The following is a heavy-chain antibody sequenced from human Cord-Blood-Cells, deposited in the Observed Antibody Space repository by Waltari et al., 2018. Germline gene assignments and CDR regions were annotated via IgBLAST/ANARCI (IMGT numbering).Heavy chain of an antibody. CDR1: GSTFTGNY. CDR2: INPNSGGT. J-gene: IGHJ3*02. V-gene: IGHV1-2*02. Sequence: QVQLVQSGAEVKKPGASVKVSSQASGSTFTGNYTPWVRQAPGQGLEWMGWINPNSGGTNYAQKFQGRVTMTRDTSISTAYMELSRLRSDDTAVYYCARTVTDAFDIWGQGTMVTVSS. D-gene: IGHD4-4*01. CDR3: ARTVTDAFDI.